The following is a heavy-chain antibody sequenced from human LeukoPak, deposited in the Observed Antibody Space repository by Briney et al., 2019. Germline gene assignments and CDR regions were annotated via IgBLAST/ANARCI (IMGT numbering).Heavy chain of an antibody. J-gene: IGHJ5*02. Sequence: SETLSLTCAVYGGSFSGYYWSWIRQPPGKGLEWIGEINHSGSTNYNPSLKGRVTISVDTSKNQFSLKLSSVTAADTAVYYCARGSFTRAAAAYNWFDPWGRGTLVTVSS. CDR3: ARGSFTRAAAAYNWFDP. D-gene: IGHD6-13*01. V-gene: IGHV4-34*01. CDR2: INHSGST. CDR1: GGSFSGYY.